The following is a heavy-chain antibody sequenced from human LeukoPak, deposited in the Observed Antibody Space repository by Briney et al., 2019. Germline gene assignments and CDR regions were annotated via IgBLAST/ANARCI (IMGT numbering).Heavy chain of an antibody. Sequence: PGRSLRLSCAASGFTFSSYGMHWVRQAPGKGLEWVADVWYDGTNKYYADSVKGRFTISRDNSKNTLYLQMNSLRAEDTAVYYCARDRGGRWLVGFDYWGQGTLVTVSS. CDR2: VWYDGTNK. V-gene: IGHV3-33*01. D-gene: IGHD6-19*01. CDR1: GFTFSSYG. J-gene: IGHJ4*02. CDR3: ARDRGGRWLVGFDY.